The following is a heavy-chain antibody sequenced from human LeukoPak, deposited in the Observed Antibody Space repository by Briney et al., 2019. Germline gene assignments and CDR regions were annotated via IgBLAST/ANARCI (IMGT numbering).Heavy chain of an antibody. CDR1: GLTVTNAW. D-gene: IGHD3-10*01. CDR2: IASKTDGGAT. Sequence: GGSLRLSCAASGLTVTNAWMNWVRQAPGEGLDWVGRIASKTDGGATDYAAPVKGRFTISRDDSKNTLNLQMNSLKTEDTAVYYCTTGIRGDWGQGTLVTVSS. CDR3: TTGIRGD. V-gene: IGHV3-15*07. J-gene: IGHJ4*02.